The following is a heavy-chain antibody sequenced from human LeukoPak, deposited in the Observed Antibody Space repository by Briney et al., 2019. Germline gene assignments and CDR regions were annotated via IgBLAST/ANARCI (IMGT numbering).Heavy chain of an antibody. CDR3: ARGKGIGPRDNWFDR. CDR2: MNPSSGNT. V-gene: IGHV1-8*01. J-gene: IGHJ5*02. Sequence: GASVKVSCKTSGYTFSSYDIYWVRKAPAQGLEWKGWMNPSSGNTGYAQKFQGRVTMTRNTSITTAYMELSSLRSEDTAVYYCARGKGIGPRDNWFDRWGQGTLVTVSS. CDR1: GYTFSSYD. D-gene: IGHD2-21*01.